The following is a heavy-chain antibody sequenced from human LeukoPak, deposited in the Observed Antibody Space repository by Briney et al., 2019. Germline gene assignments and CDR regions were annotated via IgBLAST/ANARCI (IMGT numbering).Heavy chain of an antibody. CDR2: INQDSSEK. D-gene: IGHD2-15*01. CDR3: VQGWRDN. CDR1: GFTFSNYW. V-gene: IGHV3-7*01. Sequence: PGGPLRLSCAASGFTFSNYWMSWVRQAPGKGLEWVANINQDSSEKYYVDSVKGRFTISRDNAKNSLYLQLNTLRPEDTAVYYCVQGWRDNWGQGTLVTVSS. J-gene: IGHJ4*02.